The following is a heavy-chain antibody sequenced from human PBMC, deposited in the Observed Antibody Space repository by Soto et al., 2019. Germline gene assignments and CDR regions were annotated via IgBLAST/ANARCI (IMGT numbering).Heavy chain of an antibody. J-gene: IGHJ3*02. CDR2: ISSSGTGI. CDR3: ARAYSDASDI. Sequence: QVQLVESGGGLVKPGGSLRLSCAASRFTFSDYYMTWIRQAPGKGLEWVSYISSSGTGIYYPDSVKGRFTISRDNAKNSLYLQMSSLRAEDAAVYYCARAYSDASDIWGQETMVTVSS. CDR1: RFTFSDYY. V-gene: IGHV3-11*01. D-gene: IGHD2-15*01.